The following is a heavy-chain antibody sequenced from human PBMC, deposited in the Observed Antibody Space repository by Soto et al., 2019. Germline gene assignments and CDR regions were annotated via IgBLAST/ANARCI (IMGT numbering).Heavy chain of an antibody. D-gene: IGHD3-10*01. CDR2: IIISGTTI. J-gene: IGHJ4*02. V-gene: IGHV3-11*01. CDR1: GFTLSSYD. CDR3: ARFRVDRYYNF. Sequence: QVQLVESGGDLVKPGGSLRLSCAASGFTLSSYDMTWIRQAPGKGLEWVSDIIISGTTIHYADAVRGRFTISRDNAKNSLWLQMNNLRAEDTALYYCARFRVDRYYNFWGQGTLVTVSS.